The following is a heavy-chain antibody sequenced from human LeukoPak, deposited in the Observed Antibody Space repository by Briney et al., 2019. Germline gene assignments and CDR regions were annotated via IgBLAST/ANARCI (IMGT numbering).Heavy chain of an antibody. CDR3: ARARGGDSSGFDY. J-gene: IGHJ4*02. D-gene: IGHD3-22*01. V-gene: IGHV3-30-3*01. Sequence: GGSLRLSCAASGFTFSSYAMHWVRQAPGKGLEWVAVISYDGSNKYYADSVKGRFTISRDNSKNTLYLQMNSLRAEDTAVYYCARARGGDSSGFDYWGQGTLVTVSS. CDR2: ISYDGSNK. CDR1: GFTFSSYA.